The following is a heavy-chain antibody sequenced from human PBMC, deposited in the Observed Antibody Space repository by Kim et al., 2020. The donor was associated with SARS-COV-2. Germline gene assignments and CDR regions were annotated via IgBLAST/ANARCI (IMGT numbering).Heavy chain of an antibody. J-gene: IGHJ6*03. V-gene: IGHV1-3*01. Sequence: KYSQKFQGRVTITRDTAAGTAYMELSSLRFEDTAVYYCARDLRGYYYYMDVWGKGTTVTVSS. D-gene: IGHD2-15*01. CDR3: ARDLRGYYYYMDV.